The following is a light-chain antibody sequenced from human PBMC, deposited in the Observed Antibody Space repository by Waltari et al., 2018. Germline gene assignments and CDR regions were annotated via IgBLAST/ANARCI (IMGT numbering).Light chain of an antibody. CDR2: GAS. CDR1: QSVSSTY. Sequence: EIVLTQSPGTLSLSPGERVTLSCRASQSVSSTYLAWYQQKPGQAPRLLIYGASSRATGIPDRFGGSGSGTDFSLTISRLEPEDVGVYYCQQYGPSPKITFGGGTKVQIK. V-gene: IGKV3-20*01. CDR3: QQYGPSPKIT. J-gene: IGKJ4*01.